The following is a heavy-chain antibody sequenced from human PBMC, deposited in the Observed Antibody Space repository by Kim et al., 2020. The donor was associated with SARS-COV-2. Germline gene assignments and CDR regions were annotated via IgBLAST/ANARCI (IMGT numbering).Heavy chain of an antibody. J-gene: IGHJ4*02. V-gene: IGHV4-34*01. CDR2: INHSGNT. CDR1: GGSFSDYY. D-gene: IGHD6-6*01. Sequence: SETLSLTCAVYGGSFSDYYWSWIRQPPGKGLEWIGAINHSGNTNYNPSLKSRVTISEDTSNNQFSLKLRSVTAADTAVYYCARERGGSSSRTAFDSWVQG. CDR3: ARERGGSSSRTAFDS.